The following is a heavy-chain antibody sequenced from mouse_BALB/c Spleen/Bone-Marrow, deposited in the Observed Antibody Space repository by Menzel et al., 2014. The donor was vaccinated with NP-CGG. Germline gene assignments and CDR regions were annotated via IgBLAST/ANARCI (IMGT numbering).Heavy chain of an antibody. CDR3: ARNGNYGAWFAY. Sequence: VQLKQSGAELVKPGASVKLSCTASGFNIKDTYMHWVKQRPEQGLEWIGRIDPANGNTKYDPKFQGKATITADTSSNTAYLQLSSLTSEDTAVYYCARNGNYGAWFAYWGQGLWSLSLQ. D-gene: IGHD2-1*01. CDR1: GFNIKDTY. J-gene: IGHJ3*01. V-gene: IGHV14-3*02. CDR2: IDPANGNT.